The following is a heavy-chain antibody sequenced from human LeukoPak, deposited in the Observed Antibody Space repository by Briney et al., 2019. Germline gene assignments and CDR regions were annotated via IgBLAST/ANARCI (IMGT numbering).Heavy chain of an antibody. Sequence: GGSLRLSCAASGFTFSDYNMRWIRQAPGKGLEWVSSISRSGSTKYYADSVKGRFTISRDNAKNSLFLQMNSLRAEDTAVYYCAKDTIDSSGYDYWGQGTLVTVSS. J-gene: IGHJ4*02. CDR1: GFTFSDYN. CDR2: ISRSGSTK. V-gene: IGHV3-11*01. CDR3: AKDTIDSSGYDY. D-gene: IGHD3-22*01.